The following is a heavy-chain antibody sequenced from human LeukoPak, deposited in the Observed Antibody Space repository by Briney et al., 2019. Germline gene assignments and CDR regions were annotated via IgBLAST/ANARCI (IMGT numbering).Heavy chain of an antibody. V-gene: IGHV4-30-4*01. CDR2: IYHSGST. CDR3: ARGVRGRKWYYFDS. D-gene: IGHD2-15*01. CDR1: GDSLTVGDYY. J-gene: IGHJ4*02. Sequence: SETLSLTCSVSGDSLTVGDYYGTCIRQPPGEGLELLGYIYHSGSTLYHPSLESRLSLSVDTSKNQFSLTLTSVTAADSAVFYCARGVRGRKWYYFDSWGRGTLVTVSS.